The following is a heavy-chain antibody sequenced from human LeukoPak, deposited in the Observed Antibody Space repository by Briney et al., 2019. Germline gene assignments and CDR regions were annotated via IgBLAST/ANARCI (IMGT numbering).Heavy chain of an antibody. CDR1: GYTFTGYY. D-gene: IGHD2-2*02. CDR2: INPNSGGT. V-gene: IGHV1-2*02. Sequence: ASVKVSCXASGYTFTGYYMHWVRQARGQGLEWMGWINPNSGGTNYAQKFQGRVTMTRDTSISTAYMELSRLRSDDTAVYYCARWRVPAAIEDYWGQGTLVTVSS. J-gene: IGHJ4*02. CDR3: ARWRVPAAIEDY.